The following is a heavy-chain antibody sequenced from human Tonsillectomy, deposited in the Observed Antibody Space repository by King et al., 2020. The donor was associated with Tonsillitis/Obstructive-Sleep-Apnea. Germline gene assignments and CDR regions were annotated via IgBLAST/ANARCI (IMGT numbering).Heavy chain of an antibody. Sequence: VQLVESGGGLVKPGGSLRLSCAASGFTFSNAWMSWVRQAPGKGLECVGRIKSKTDGGTTDYAAPVKGRFTISRDDSKNTLYLQMNSLKTEDTAVYYSTTLHCSSTSCYLYYYYYMDVWGKGTTVTVSS. V-gene: IGHV3-15*01. D-gene: IGHD2-2*01. J-gene: IGHJ6*03. CDR3: TTLHCSSTSCYLYYYYYMDV. CDR2: IKSKTDGGTT. CDR1: GFTFSNAW.